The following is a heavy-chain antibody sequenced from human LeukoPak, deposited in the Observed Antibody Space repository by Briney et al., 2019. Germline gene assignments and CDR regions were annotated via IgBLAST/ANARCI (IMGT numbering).Heavy chain of an antibody. Sequence: KPSETLSLTCAVYGGSFSGYYWSWIRQPPGKGLEWIGEINHSGSTNYNPSLKSRVTISVDTSKNQFSLKLSSVTAADTAVYYCARDKQLVRGFYYYYYYMDVWGTGTTVTVSS. CDR1: GGSFSGYY. V-gene: IGHV4-34*01. CDR2: INHSGST. J-gene: IGHJ6*03. CDR3: ARDKQLVRGFYYYYYYMDV. D-gene: IGHD6-6*01.